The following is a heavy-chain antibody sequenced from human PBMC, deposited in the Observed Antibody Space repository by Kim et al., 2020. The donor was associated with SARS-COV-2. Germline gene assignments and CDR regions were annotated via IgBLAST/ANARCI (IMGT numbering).Heavy chain of an antibody. J-gene: IGHJ6*02. V-gene: IGHV4-4*07. Sequence: SETLSLSCTVSGGSIKSYYWSWIRQPVGKGLEWIGRLAPSGATNYSPSLKSRITMSVDTSKNQFSLRLNSVTAADTAVYYCARDRADAARDVMDVWGQGTAVTVSS. CDR3: ARDRADAARDVMDV. CDR2: LAPSGAT. D-gene: IGHD6-13*01. CDR1: GGSIKSYY.